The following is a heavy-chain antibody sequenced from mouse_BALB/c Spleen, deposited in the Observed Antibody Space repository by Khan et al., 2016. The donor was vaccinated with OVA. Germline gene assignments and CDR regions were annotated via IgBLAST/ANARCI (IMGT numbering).Heavy chain of an antibody. V-gene: IGHV5-9*02. Sequence: EVELVESGGGSVKPGGSLKLSCAASGFAFSSYDMSWVRQTPEKRLEWVAIINSRGSYTYYADSVKGRFTISRDNARNTLYLQMSSLRSEDTALYYCTRHWGFNPYYAMDYWGQGTSVTVSS. CDR2: INSRGSYT. CDR1: GFAFSSYD. CDR3: TRHWGFNPYYAMDY. J-gene: IGHJ4*01.